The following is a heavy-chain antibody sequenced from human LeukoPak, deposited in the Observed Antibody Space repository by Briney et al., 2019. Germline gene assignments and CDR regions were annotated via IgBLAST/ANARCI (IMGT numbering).Heavy chain of an antibody. D-gene: IGHD6-19*01. CDR1: GFTFSSYA. Sequence: PGGSLRLSCAASGFTFSSYAMSWVRQAPGKGLEWVSAISGSGGSTYYADSVKGRFTISRDNSKNTLYPQMNSLRAEDTAVYYCAKQTEWLVSFYYYYYMDVWGKGTTVTVSS. CDR2: ISGSGGST. V-gene: IGHV3-23*01. CDR3: AKQTEWLVSFYYYYYMDV. J-gene: IGHJ6*03.